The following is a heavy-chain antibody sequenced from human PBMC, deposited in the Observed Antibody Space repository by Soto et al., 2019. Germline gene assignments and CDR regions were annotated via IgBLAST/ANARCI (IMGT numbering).Heavy chain of an antibody. J-gene: IGHJ6*02. CDR3: ARDHRTYYDILTMNRDYYYYYGMDV. CDR2: ISSSSSTI. V-gene: IGHV3-48*02. D-gene: IGHD3-9*01. CDR1: GFTFSSYS. Sequence: GGSLRLSCAASGFTFSSYSMNWVRQAPGKGLEWVSYISSSSSTIYYADSVKGRFTISRDNAKNSLYLQMNSLRDEDTAVYYCARDHRTYYDILTMNRDYYYYYGMDVWGQGTTVTVSS.